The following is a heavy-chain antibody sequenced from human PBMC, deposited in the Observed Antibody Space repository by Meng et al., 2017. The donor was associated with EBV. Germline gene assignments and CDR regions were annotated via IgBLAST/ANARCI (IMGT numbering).Heavy chain of an antibody. CDR1: GGSFSGYY. V-gene: IGHV4-34*01. Sequence: QVQLQQWGAGRLKLSETLSLTCAVYGGSFSGYYWSWIRQPPGKGLEWIGEINHSGSTNYNPSLKSRVTISVDTSKNQFSLKLSSVTAADTAVYYCAGSYGGVLNYWGQGTLVTVSS. J-gene: IGHJ4*02. CDR3: AGSYGGVLNY. D-gene: IGHD4-23*01. CDR2: INHSGST.